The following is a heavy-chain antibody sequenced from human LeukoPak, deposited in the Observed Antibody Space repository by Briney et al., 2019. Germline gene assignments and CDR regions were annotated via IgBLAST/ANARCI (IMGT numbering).Heavy chain of an antibody. V-gene: IGHV3-23*01. CDR2: ISGSGGST. Sequence: GGSLRLSCAASGFTFSSYAMSWVRQAPGKGLEWVSAISGSGGSTYYADSVKGRFTISRDNSKNTLYLQMNSLRAEDTAVYYCAKTPRDTLAVAAFDYWGQGTLVTVPS. D-gene: IGHD6-19*01. CDR1: GFTFSSYA. CDR3: AKTPRDTLAVAAFDY. J-gene: IGHJ4*02.